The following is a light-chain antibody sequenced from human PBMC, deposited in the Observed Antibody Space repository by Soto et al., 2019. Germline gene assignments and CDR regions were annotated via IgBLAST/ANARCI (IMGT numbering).Light chain of an antibody. CDR3: QQSYDTPRT. V-gene: IGKV1-39*01. CDR1: QSISNY. J-gene: IGKJ1*01. CDR2: TVS. Sequence: DIQMTQSPSSLSXXXXXXXXXXXXASQSISNYLNWYXXKQGKXXNXXLHTVSRLQSGVPSRFSGSGSGTNLSITISRLQPEDFETYYCQQSYDTPRTFGQGTKVDIK.